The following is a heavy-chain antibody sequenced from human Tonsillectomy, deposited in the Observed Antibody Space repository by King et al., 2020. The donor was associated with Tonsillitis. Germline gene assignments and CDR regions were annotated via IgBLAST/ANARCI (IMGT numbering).Heavy chain of an antibody. J-gene: IGHJ3*02. D-gene: IGHD2-21*02. CDR1: GGSISSGDYY. CDR2: IYYSGST. V-gene: IGHV4-30-4*01. Sequence: VQLQESGPGLVKPSQTLSLTCTVSGGSISSGDYYWSWIRQPPGKGLEWIGYIYYSGSTYYNPSLKSRVPISVDTSKNQFSLKLSSVTAADTAVYYCARAAYCGGDCYWGAFDIWGQETMVTVSS. CDR3: ARAAYCGGDCYWGAFDI.